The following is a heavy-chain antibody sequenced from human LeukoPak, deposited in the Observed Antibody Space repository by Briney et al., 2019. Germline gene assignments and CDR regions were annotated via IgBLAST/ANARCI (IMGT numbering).Heavy chain of an antibody. V-gene: IGHV1-18*04. Sequence: ASVKVSCKASGYTFTSYGISWVRQAPGQGLEWMGWISAYNGNTNYAQKLQGRVTMTTDTSTSTAYMELRSLRSDDTAVYYSASYYGSGSYPLRGFDYWGQGTLVTVSS. CDR1: GYTFTSYG. D-gene: IGHD3-10*01. CDR3: ASYYGSGSYPLRGFDY. J-gene: IGHJ4*02. CDR2: ISAYNGNT.